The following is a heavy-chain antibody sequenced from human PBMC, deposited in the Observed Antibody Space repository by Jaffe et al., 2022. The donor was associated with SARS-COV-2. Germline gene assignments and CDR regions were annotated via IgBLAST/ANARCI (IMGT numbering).Heavy chain of an antibody. Sequence: QVQLVESGGGVVQPGRSLRLSCAASGFTFSSYGMHWVRQAPGKGLEWVAVISYDGSNKYYADSVKGRFTISRDNSKNTLYLQMNSLRAEDTAVYYCAKDPYDSSGYPEDTYYYYGMDVWGQGTTVTVSS. CDR3: AKDPYDSSGYPEDTYYYYGMDV. D-gene: IGHD3-22*01. V-gene: IGHV3-30*18. CDR1: GFTFSSYG. J-gene: IGHJ6*02. CDR2: ISYDGSNK.